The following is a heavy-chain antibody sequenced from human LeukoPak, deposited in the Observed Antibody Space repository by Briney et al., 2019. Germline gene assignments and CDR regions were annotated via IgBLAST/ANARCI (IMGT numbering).Heavy chain of an antibody. D-gene: IGHD2-15*01. CDR1: GYTFTAYY. V-gene: IGHV1-2*02. J-gene: IGHJ4*02. CDR2: IDSKNGDT. CDR3: ASEAYCSGSHCSVQRVAS. Sequence: ASVKVSCKASGYTFTAYYMHWVRQAPGQGLEWMGWIDSKNGDTRYAQKFQSRLTITRDTSIGIAYMELRSLISDDTAIYYCASEAYCSGSHCSVQRVASWGQGTPVTVSS.